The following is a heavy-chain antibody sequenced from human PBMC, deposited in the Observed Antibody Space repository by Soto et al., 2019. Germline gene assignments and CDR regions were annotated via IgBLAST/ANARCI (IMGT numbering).Heavy chain of an antibody. Sequence: ASVKVSCKPSGFSFTSAGIQWMRQARGQRLEWLGWIVVASGNRKYAEKFQDRVTITRDMSTGTAYMELNSLTSDDTAVYYCAADAGGYSGYDYSHHGMDVWG. J-gene: IGHJ6*02. CDR1: GFSFTSAG. D-gene: IGHD5-12*01. V-gene: IGHV1-58*02. CDR3: AADAGGYSGYDYSHHGMDV. CDR2: IVVASGNR.